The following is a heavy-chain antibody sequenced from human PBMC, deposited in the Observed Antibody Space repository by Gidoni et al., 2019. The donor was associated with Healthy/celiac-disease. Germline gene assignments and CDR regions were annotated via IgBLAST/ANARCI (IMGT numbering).Heavy chain of an antibody. Sequence: QVQLVQSGAEVKKPGASVKVSCKASGYTFTGYYMHWVRQAPGQGLEWMGWINPNRGGTNYAQKFQGRVTMTRDTSISTAYMELSRLRSDDTAVYYCARDRYQLLQPQLDYYYYMDVWGKGTTVTVSS. J-gene: IGHJ6*03. V-gene: IGHV1-2*02. CDR2: INPNRGGT. CDR3: ARDRYQLLQPQLDYYYYMDV. D-gene: IGHD2-2*01. CDR1: GYTFTGYY.